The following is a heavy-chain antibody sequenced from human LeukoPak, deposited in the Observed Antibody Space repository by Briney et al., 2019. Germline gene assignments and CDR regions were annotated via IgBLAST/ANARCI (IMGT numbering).Heavy chain of an antibody. Sequence: SETLSLTCAVYGGSFSGYYWSWIRQPPGKGLEWIGEINHSGSTNYNPSLKSRVTISVDTSKNQFSLKLSSVTAADTAVYYCARDHGSSGYNGAFDIWGQGTMVTVSS. V-gene: IGHV4-34*01. CDR1: GGSFSGYY. D-gene: IGHD3-22*01. CDR3: ARDHGSSGYNGAFDI. J-gene: IGHJ3*02. CDR2: INHSGST.